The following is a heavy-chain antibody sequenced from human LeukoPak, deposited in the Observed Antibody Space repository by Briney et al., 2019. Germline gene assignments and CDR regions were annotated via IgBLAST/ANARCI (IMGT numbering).Heavy chain of an antibody. Sequence: GGSLRLSCAASGFTFSSYAMHWVRQAPGKGLEWVAVISYDGSNKYYADSVKGRFTISRDNSKNTLYLQMNSLRAEDTAVYYCARDPSGGSHVYYYYYYMDVWGKGTTVTVSS. J-gene: IGHJ6*03. CDR2: ISYDGSNK. V-gene: IGHV3-30*01. CDR3: ARDPSGGSHVYYYYYYMDV. CDR1: GFTFSSYA. D-gene: IGHD2-15*01.